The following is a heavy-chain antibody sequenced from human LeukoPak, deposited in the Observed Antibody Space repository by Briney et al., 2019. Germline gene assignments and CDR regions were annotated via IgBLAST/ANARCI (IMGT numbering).Heavy chain of an antibody. CDR1: RYTFTGYY. CDR3: ARGDSSSPFDP. CDR2: INPNSGDT. Sequence: ASVKVSCKAFRYTFTGYYMHWVRQAPGQGLEWMGWINPNSGDTNYAQKFQGRVTITRNTSISTAYMELSSLRSEDTAVYYCARGDSSSPFDPWGQGTLVTVSS. D-gene: IGHD6-13*01. V-gene: IGHV1-2*02. J-gene: IGHJ5*02.